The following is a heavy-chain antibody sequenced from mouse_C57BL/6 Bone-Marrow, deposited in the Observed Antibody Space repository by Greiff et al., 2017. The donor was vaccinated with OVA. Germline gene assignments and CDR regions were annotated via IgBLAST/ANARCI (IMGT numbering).Heavy chain of an antibody. CDR1: GYTFTSYW. D-gene: IGHD4-1*01. Sequence: QVQLQQPGAELVRPGSSVKLSCTASGYTFTSYWMHWVKQRPIQGLEWIGNIDPSDSETHYNQKFKDKATLTVDKSSSTAYMQLSSLTSEDAAVYYCARSWDDYAMDYWGQGTSVTVSS. CDR3: ARSWDDYAMDY. V-gene: IGHV1-52*01. J-gene: IGHJ4*01. CDR2: IDPSDSET.